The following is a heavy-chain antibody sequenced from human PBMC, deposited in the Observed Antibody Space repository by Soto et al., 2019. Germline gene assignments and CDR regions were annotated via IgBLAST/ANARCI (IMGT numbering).Heavy chain of an antibody. V-gene: IGHV5-10-1*01. Sequence: PGESLKISCQAFEYSFRIYWISWVRQKPGGGLEWMGRVDPNDAFATYSPSFEGHVSISVDKSTNIVYFQWRSLRASDTATYYCARHQSGSGNSNFDFWGQGTPVTVSS. CDR3: ARHQSGSGNSNFDF. CDR1: EYSFRIYW. J-gene: IGHJ4*02. D-gene: IGHD3-10*01. CDR2: VDPNDAFA.